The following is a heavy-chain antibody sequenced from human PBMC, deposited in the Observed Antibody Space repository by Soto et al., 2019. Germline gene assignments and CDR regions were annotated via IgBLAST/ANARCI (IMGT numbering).Heavy chain of an antibody. Sequence: QLQLQESGSGLVKPSQTLSLTCAVSGGSISSGGYPWSWIRQPPGKGLEWIGYIYHTGSTYYNPSLKGRVTISVDTSKNQFSLKVSSVTAADTAVYYCARARYCSGGSCYSDYWGQGTLVTVSS. J-gene: IGHJ4*02. CDR1: GGSISSGGYP. CDR3: ARARYCSGGSCYSDY. CDR2: IYHTGST. V-gene: IGHV4-30-2*01. D-gene: IGHD2-15*01.